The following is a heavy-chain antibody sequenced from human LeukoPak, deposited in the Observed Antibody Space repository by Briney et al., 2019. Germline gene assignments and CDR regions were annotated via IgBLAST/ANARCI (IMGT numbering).Heavy chain of an antibody. D-gene: IGHD1-26*01. CDR2: ISYDGNVK. V-gene: IGHV3-30-3*01. Sequence: PGGSLRLSCAASGFSFSHYALHWVRQAPGKGLEWLAFISYDGNVKYYADSVKGRFTVSRDDSKITLYLQMNSLRTEDTALYYCARDLSTKCSQDYWGQGTLVTVSS. CDR3: ARDLSTKCSQDY. CDR1: GFSFSHYA. J-gene: IGHJ4*02.